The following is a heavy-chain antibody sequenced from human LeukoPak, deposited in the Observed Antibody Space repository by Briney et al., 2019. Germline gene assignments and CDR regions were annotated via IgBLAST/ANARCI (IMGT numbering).Heavy chain of an antibody. D-gene: IGHD7-27*01. J-gene: IGHJ4*02. CDR2: INPNSGGT. CDR3: ARDRNGDLGY. Sequence: ASVTVSFKASGYTFTVYYMHWVRQAPGQGLEWMGWINPNSGGTNYAQKFQGRVTMTRDTSISTAYMELSRLRSDDTAVYYCARDRNGDLGYWGQGTLVTVSS. CDR1: GYTFTVYY. V-gene: IGHV1-2*02.